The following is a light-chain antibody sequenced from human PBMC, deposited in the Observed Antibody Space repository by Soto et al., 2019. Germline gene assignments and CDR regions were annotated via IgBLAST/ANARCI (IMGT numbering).Light chain of an antibody. Sequence: QSALTQPASVSGSPGQSITLSCTGTSSDIGGYDYVSWYQRHPGKAPKLIIYDVNNRPSGVPDRFSGSKSGNTASLTVSGLQADDEGDYYCSSYAGTNNLGVFGGGTKLTVL. J-gene: IGLJ3*02. CDR3: SSYAGTNNLGV. CDR2: DVN. V-gene: IGLV2-8*01. CDR1: SSDIGGYDY.